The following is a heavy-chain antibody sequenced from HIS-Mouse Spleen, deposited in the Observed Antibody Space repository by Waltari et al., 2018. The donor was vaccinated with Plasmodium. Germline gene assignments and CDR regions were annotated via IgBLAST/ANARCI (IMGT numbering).Heavy chain of an antibody. D-gene: IGHD6-13*01. J-gene: IGHJ2*01. CDR3: ASSWYWYFDL. Sequence: EVQLVESGVGLVQPGGSLRLSCAASGFTCRSYWMSWVRQAPGKGLEWVANIKQDGSEKYYVDSVKGRFTISRDNAKNSLYLQMNSLRAEDTAVYYCASSWYWYFDLWGRGTLVTVSS. CDR1: GFTCRSYW. CDR2: IKQDGSEK. V-gene: IGHV3-7*01.